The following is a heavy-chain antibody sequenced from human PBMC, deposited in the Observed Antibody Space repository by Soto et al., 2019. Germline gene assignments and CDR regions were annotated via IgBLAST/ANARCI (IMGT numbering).Heavy chain of an antibody. CDR2: IYNGEST. J-gene: IGHJ4*02. Sequence: GGSLRLSCAASGFTVNSDYMNWIRQTPGKGLEWVAFIYNGESTHYADSVKGRFTISSDRSKNTLYLQMNSLRIEDTAVYYCARDGPGLGKLSPFEDWGQGTLVAVSA. D-gene: IGHD3-16*01. CDR1: GFTVNSDY. CDR3: ARDGPGLGKLSPFED. V-gene: IGHV3-53*01.